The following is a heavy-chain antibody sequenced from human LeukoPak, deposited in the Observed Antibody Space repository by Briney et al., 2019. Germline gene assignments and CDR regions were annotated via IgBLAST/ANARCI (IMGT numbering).Heavy chain of an antibody. D-gene: IGHD3-3*01. CDR3: ARVPASYDFWSGYYPQPSYFDY. CDR2: IYYSGST. V-gene: IGHV4-59*11. CDR1: GGSISSHY. J-gene: IGHJ4*02. Sequence: PSETLSLTCTVSGGSISSHYWSWIRQPPGKGLEWIGYIYYSGSTNYNPSLKSRVTISVDTSKNQFSLKLSSVTAADTAVSYCARVPASYDFWSGYYPQPSYFDYWGQGTLVTVSS.